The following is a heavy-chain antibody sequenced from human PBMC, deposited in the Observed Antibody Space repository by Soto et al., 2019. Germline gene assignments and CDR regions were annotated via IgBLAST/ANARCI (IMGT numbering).Heavy chain of an antibody. D-gene: IGHD6-25*01. Sequence: EVQLVESGGGLVQPGGSLRLSCAASGFTFSDYWMYWVRQAPGKGLVWVSRIYADGSGTSYADSVKGRFAISRDNAENTLYLQMNSLRDEDTAVYYCLSSAAIGYWGQGTLVTVSS. V-gene: IGHV3-74*01. J-gene: IGHJ4*02. CDR2: IYADGSGT. CDR3: LSSAAIGY. CDR1: GFTFSDYW.